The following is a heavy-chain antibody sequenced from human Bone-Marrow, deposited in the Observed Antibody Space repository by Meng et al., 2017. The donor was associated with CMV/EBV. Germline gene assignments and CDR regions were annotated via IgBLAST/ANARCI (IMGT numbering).Heavy chain of an antibody. CDR3: ARVRHYYGSGRQNWFDP. D-gene: IGHD3-10*01. V-gene: IGHV4-39*07. CDR1: GGSISSSSYY. CDR2: IYYSGST. J-gene: IGHJ5*02. Sequence: SETLSLTCTVSGGSISSSSYYWGWIRQPPGKGLEWIGSIYYSGSTYYNPSLKSRVTISVDTSKNQFSLKLSSVTAADTAVYYCARVRHYYGSGRQNWFDPWAKGTLATVSS.